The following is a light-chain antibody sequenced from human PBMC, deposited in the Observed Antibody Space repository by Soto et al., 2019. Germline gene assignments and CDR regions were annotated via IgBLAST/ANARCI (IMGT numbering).Light chain of an antibody. J-gene: IGLJ2*01. CDR3: GSYTSSTTLV. CDR2: DVT. V-gene: IGLV2-14*01. CDR1: SSDVGGYNS. Sequence: QSALTQPASVSGSPGQSITISCTGTSSDVGGYNSVSWYQQHPGKAPKVMIYDVTTRPSGVSSRFSGSKSGNTASLTISGLQAEDEADYYCGSYTSSTTLVFGGGTKVTVL.